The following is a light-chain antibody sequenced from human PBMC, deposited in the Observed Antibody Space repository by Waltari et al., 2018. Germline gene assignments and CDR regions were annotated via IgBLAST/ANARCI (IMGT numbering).Light chain of an antibody. J-gene: IGKJ4*01. V-gene: IGKV3-11*01. CDR2: DTS. CDR3: QQRHNWPLT. Sequence: EIVLTQSPATLSLSPGERATLSCSASQSVRSYLAWYQQKPGQAPRLLIYDTSNRASGIPARFSGSGSGTDLSLSISSLEPEDFAVYYCQQRHNWPLTFGGGTKVEIK. CDR1: QSVRSY.